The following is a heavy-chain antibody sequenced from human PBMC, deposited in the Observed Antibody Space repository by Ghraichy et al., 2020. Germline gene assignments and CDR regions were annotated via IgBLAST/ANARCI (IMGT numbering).Heavy chain of an antibody. Sequence: LSLTCAASGFTFSSYSMNWVRQAPGKGLEWVSSISAGSSSIYYADSLKGRFTISRDNARNSLYLQMNSLRAEDTAVYYCARGPPFDYWGQGTLVTVSS. CDR3: ARGPPFDY. J-gene: IGHJ4*02. CDR1: GFTFSSYS. V-gene: IGHV3-21*01. CDR2: ISAGSSSI.